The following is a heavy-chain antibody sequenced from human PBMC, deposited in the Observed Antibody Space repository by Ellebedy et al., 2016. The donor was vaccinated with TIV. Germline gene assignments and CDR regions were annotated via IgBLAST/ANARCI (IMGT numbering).Heavy chain of an antibody. CDR1: VYTLTELS. J-gene: IGHJ4*02. CDR3: ATDVGGQLALDN. Sequence: ASVTVSCKVSVYTLTELSMHWVRQAPGKGLEGMVGFDSEDRETFYAPRFQGRLTMTQDTSADTAYMELSSLTSDDKAVYYCATDVGGQLALDNWGQGTLVSVSS. D-gene: IGHD6-6*01. V-gene: IGHV1-24*01. CDR2: FDSEDRET.